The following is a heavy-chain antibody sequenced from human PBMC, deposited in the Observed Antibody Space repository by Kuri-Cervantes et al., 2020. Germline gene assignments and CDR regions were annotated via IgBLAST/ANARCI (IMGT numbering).Heavy chain of an antibody. Sequence: SVTLSLNCTVSCGSVSSGSYYWSWIRQPPGKGLEWIGYISHSGSTYYNPSLKNRVTISVDRSNNQSSLKLSSVTAADTAVYYCARGIQLWSTHFDYWGQGTLVTVSS. J-gene: IGHJ4*02. CDR2: ISHSGST. V-gene: IGHV4-30-2*01. CDR1: CGSVSSGSYY. CDR3: ARGIQLWSTHFDY. D-gene: IGHD5-18*01.